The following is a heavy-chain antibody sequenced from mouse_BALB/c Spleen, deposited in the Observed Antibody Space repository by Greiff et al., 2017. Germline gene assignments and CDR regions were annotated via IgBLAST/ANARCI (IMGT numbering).Heavy chain of an antibody. CDR3: ASGYAASPWFAY. J-gene: IGHJ3*01. CDR1: GYTFTSYW. CDR2: INPSTGYT. Sequence: VHLVESGAELAKPGASVKMSCKASGYTFTSYWMHWVKQRPGQGLEWIGYINPSTGYTEYNQKFKDKATLTADKSSSTAYMQLSSLTSEDSAVYYCASGYAASPWFAYWGQGTLVTVSA. D-gene: IGHD2-14*01. V-gene: IGHV1-7*01.